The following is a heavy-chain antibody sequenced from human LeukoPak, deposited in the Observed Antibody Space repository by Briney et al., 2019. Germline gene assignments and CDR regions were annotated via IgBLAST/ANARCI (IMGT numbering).Heavy chain of an antibody. J-gene: IGHJ6*02. CDR2: INHSGST. V-gene: IGHV4-34*01. Sequence: SETLSLTCAVYGGSFSDSYWSWIRQPPGKGLEWIGEINHSGSTNYNPSLKSRVTMSVDTSKNQFSLELSSVTAADTAVYYCARLSGWYIMYGMDVWGQGTTVTVSS. CDR3: ARLSGWYIMYGMDV. CDR1: GGSFSDSY. D-gene: IGHD6-19*01.